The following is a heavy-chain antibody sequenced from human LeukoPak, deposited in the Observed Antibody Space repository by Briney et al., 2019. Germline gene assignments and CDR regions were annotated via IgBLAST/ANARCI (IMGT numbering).Heavy chain of an antibody. CDR2: VDDTGST. V-gene: IGHV4-59*08. CDR3: ARHLKIVVSGTVAFDI. D-gene: IGHD3-22*01. CDR1: GGSISNYY. Sequence: SETLSLTCTVSGGSISNYYWSWTRKPPGKGLEWIGYVDDTGSTNYNPSLKTRVSISEDTTNNQFSLNLSSVTAADTAVYYCARHLKIVVSGTVAFDIWGQGTMVTVSS. J-gene: IGHJ3*02.